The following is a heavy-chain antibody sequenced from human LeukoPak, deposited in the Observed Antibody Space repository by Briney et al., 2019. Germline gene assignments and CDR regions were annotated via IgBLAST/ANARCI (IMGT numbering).Heavy chain of an antibody. D-gene: IGHD2-2*01. CDR3: ARVHCSSTSCPYYYYYYMDV. J-gene: IGHJ6*03. CDR2: IYTSGST. Sequence: SETLSLTCTVSGGSISSYYWSWIQQPAGKGLEWIGRIYTSGSTNYNPSLKSRVTMSVDTSKNQFSLKLSSVTAADTAVYYCARVHCSSTSCPYYYYYYMDVWGKGTTVTVSS. V-gene: IGHV4-4*07. CDR1: GGSISSYY.